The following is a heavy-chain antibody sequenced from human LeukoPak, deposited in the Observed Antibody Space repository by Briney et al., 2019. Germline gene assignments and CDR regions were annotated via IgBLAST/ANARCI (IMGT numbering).Heavy chain of an antibody. V-gene: IGHV4-34*01. CDR2: INHSGST. J-gene: IGHJ6*02. Sequence: PSETLSLTCAVYGGSFSGYYWSWIRQPPGKGLEWIGEINHSGSTNYNPSLKSRVTISVDTSKNQFSLKLSSVTAADTAVYYCATLWFGEYYYYGMDVWGQGTTVTVSS. CDR3: ATLWFGEYYYYGMDV. D-gene: IGHD3-10*01. CDR1: GGSFSGYY.